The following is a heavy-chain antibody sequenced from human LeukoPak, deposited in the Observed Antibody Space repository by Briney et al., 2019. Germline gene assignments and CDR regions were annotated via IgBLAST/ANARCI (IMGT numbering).Heavy chain of an antibody. V-gene: IGHV1-46*01. CDR2: INPSGGST. D-gene: IGHD3-16*01. Sequence: ASVKVSCKASGYTFTSYYMHWVRQAPGQGLEWMGIINPSGGSTSCAQKFEGRVTMTRDTSTSTVYMELSSLRSEDTAVYYCASYGGQFDYWGQGTLVTVSS. CDR3: ASYGGQFDY. CDR1: GYTFTSYY. J-gene: IGHJ4*02.